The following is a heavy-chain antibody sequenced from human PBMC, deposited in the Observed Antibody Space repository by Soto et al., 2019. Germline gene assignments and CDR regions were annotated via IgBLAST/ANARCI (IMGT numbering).Heavy chain of an antibody. V-gene: IGHV3-7*01. Sequence: EVQVVESGGGLVQPGGSLRLSCAASGFTFSNYWMSWVRQAPGKGLECVANIKEDGSETYYVDSVKGRFTISRDNAKNSLCLQMNSLRVEDTAVYYCARYSSSWGWLDPWGQGSLVTVAS. J-gene: IGHJ5*02. CDR1: GFTFSNYW. D-gene: IGHD6-6*01. CDR2: IKEDGSET. CDR3: ARYSSSWGWLDP.